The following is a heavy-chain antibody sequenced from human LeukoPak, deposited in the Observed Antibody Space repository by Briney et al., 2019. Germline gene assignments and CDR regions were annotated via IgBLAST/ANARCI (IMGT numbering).Heavy chain of an antibody. CDR1: GFTFSSHW. Sequence: GGTLRLSCAVSGFTFSSHWMRWVRHAPGKGLVWVSRIYIDESSTSYADSVKGRFTISRDNAKNTLYMQMSSLRAEDTAVYYCARGACSSASCRTYYLDPWGEGTLVTVSS. CDR2: IYIDESST. CDR3: ARGACSSASCRTYYLDP. D-gene: IGHD2-2*01. V-gene: IGHV3-74*01. J-gene: IGHJ5*02.